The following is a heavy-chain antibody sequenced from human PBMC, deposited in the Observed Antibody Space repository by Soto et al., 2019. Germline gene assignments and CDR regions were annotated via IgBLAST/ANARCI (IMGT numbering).Heavy chain of an antibody. CDR2: IYYSGST. D-gene: IGHD6-13*01. CDR3: ARDAGGSWFDYNWFDP. V-gene: IGHV4-31*03. J-gene: IGHJ5*02. CDR1: GGSISSGGYY. Sequence: SETLSLTCTVSGGSISSGGYYWSWIRQHPGKGLEWIGYIYYSGSTYYNPSLKSRVTISVDTSKNQFSLKLSSVTAADTAVYYCARDAGGSWFDYNWFDPWGQGTLVTVSS.